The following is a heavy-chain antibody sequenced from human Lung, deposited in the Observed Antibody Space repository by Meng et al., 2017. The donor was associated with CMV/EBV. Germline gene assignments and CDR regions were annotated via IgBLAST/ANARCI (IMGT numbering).Heavy chain of an antibody. V-gene: IGHV1-18*01. Sequence: ASVKVSCKASGYTFTSYGISWVRQAPGQGLEWMGWISAYNGNTNYAQKLQGRVTMTTDTSTSTAYMELRSLRSDDTAVYYCATGNQYCSSTSCYPGGMDVWGQGTTVTVPS. CDR2: ISAYNGNT. CDR1: GYTFTSYG. J-gene: IGHJ6*02. CDR3: ATGNQYCSSTSCYPGGMDV. D-gene: IGHD2-2*01.